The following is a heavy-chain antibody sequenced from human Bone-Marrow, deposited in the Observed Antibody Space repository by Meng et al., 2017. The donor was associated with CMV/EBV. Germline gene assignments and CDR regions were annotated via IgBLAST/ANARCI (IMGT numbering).Heavy chain of an antibody. CDR1: GFTFSGSA. Sequence: GESLKISCAASGFTFSGSAMHWVRQASGKGLEWVGRIRSKANGYATAYAASVKGRFTISRDDSKNTAYLQMNSLKTEDTAVYYCTRLIESGYSYGPDDYYYGMDVWGQGTTVTFSS. V-gene: IGHV3-73*01. CDR3: TRLIESGYSYGPDDYYYGMDV. CDR2: IRSKANGYAT. J-gene: IGHJ6*02. D-gene: IGHD5-18*01.